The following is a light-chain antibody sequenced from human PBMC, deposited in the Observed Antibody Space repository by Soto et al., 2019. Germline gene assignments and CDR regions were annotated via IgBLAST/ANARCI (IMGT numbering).Light chain of an antibody. CDR1: ESMSNC. J-gene: IGKJ1*01. CDR2: GAS. V-gene: IGKV1-5*01. Sequence: DIQMTQSPSTLSASVGDRVTITCRASESMSNCLAWYRQKPGKAPKLLISGASSLKSGVPSRFSGSASGTEFTLTISSLQPDDIATYYCQQCHRYLTFGQGTKVDIK. CDR3: QQCHRYLT.